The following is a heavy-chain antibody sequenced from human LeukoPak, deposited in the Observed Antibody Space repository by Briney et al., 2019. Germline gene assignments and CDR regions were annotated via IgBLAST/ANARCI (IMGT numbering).Heavy chain of an antibody. V-gene: IGHV1-69*04. J-gene: IGHJ4*02. CDR2: IIPILGIA. D-gene: IGHD5-12*01. Sequence: ASVKVSCKASGGTFSSYAISWVRQAPGQGLEWMGRIIPILGIANYAQKFQGRVTITADKSTSTAYMELSSLRSEDTAVYYCASGGYSGYDPFDYWGQRTLVTVSS. CDR1: GGTFSSYA. CDR3: ASGGYSGYDPFDY.